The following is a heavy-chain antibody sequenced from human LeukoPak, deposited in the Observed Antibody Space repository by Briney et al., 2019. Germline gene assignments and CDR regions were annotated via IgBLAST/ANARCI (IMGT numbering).Heavy chain of an antibody. CDR1: GCTFSSYA. CDR3: ARDGFLGQVTAYLDY. J-gene: IGHJ4*02. CDR2: VKSDGSST. Sequence: GGSLRLSCAASGCTFSSYAMHWVRQAPGKGLVWVSRVKSDGSSTSYADSVKGRFTISRDNARNTLYLQMNSLRAEDTAVYYCARDGFLGQVTAYLDYWGQGTPVTVSS. V-gene: IGHV3-74*01. D-gene: IGHD2-21*02.